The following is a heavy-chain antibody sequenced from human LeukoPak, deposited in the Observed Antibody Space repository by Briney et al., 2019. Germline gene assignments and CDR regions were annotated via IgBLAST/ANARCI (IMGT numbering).Heavy chain of an antibody. D-gene: IGHD3-22*01. Sequence: GASVKVSCKASGYTFTGYYMHWVRQAPGQGLEWMGWINPNSGGTNYAQKFQGRVTMTRDTSISTAYMGLSRLRSDDTAVYYCARGYYDSSGLSGYWGQGTLVTVSS. CDR1: GYTFTGYY. J-gene: IGHJ4*02. CDR3: ARGYYDSSGLSGY. V-gene: IGHV1-2*02. CDR2: INPNSGGT.